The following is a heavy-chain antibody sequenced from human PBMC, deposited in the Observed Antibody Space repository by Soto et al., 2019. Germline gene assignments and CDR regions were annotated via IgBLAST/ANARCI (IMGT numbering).Heavy chain of an antibody. V-gene: IGHV1-69*13. CDR3: ARDANSEVRGVIIDLYYYGMDV. CDR1: GGTFSSYA. CDR2: IIPIFGTA. D-gene: IGHD3-10*01. Sequence: SVKVSCKASGGTFSSYAISWVRQAPGQGLEWMGGIIPIFGTANYAQKFQGRVTITADESTSTAYMELSSLRSEDTAVYYCARDANSEVRGVIIDLYYYGMDVWGQGTTVTVSS. J-gene: IGHJ6*02.